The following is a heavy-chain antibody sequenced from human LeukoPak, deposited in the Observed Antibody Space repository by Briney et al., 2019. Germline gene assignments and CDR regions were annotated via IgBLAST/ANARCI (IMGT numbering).Heavy chain of an antibody. D-gene: IGHD6-19*01. Sequence: GGSLRLSCAASGFTFSSYGMHWVRQAPGKGLEWVAFIRYDGSNKYYADSLKGRFTISRDNSKNTLYLQMNSLRAEDTAVYYCAKDKGGSGWYVSSGNWFDPWGQGTLVTVSS. CDR3: AKDKGGSGWYVSSGNWFDP. CDR1: GFTFSSYG. CDR2: IRYDGSNK. V-gene: IGHV3-30*02. J-gene: IGHJ5*02.